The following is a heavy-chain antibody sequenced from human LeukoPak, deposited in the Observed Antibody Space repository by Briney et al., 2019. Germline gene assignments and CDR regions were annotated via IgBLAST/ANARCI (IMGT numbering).Heavy chain of an antibody. CDR2: ISYDGSNK. Sequence: HPGGSLRLSCAASGFTFSSYAMHWVRQAPGKGLEWVAVISYDGSNKYYADSVKGRFTISRDNSKNTLYLQMNSLRAEDTAVYYCARDITVTSGFDYWGQGTLVTVSS. D-gene: IGHD4-11*01. V-gene: IGHV3-30-3*01. CDR3: ARDITVTSGFDY. CDR1: GFTFSSYA. J-gene: IGHJ4*02.